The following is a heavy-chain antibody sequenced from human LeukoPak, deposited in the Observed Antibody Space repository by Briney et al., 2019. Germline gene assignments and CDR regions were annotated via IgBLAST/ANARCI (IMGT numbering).Heavy chain of an antibody. CDR2: IKQDGSEK. J-gene: IGHJ4*02. CDR3: LKSVDF. CDR1: RFTFSSYW. Sequence: GGSLRLSCAASRFTFSSYWMSWVRQAPGKGLEWVANIKQDGSEKYYVDSVKGRFTLSRDNAKSSMYLQMNSLRVEDTAVYYCLKSVDFWGQGILVTVSP. V-gene: IGHV3-7*01.